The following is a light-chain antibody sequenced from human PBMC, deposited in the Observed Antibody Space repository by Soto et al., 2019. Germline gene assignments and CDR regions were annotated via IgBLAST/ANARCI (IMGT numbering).Light chain of an antibody. Sequence: QSVLPQPASASGSPGQSVTISCTGTSSDGGGYNYVSWYQQYPGRAPKLMIYEVTKRPSGVPDRFSGSKSGNTASLTVSGLQAEDEADYYCSSYAASNNFYFVFGGGTKVTVL. CDR1: SSDGGGYNY. CDR3: SSYAASNNFYFV. CDR2: EVT. V-gene: IGLV2-8*01. J-gene: IGLJ3*02.